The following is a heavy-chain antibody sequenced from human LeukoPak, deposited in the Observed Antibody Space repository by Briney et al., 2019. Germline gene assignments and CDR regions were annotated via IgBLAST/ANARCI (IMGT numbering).Heavy chain of an antibody. CDR1: GFTFSDSF. D-gene: IGHD6-13*01. Sequence: GGSLRLSCAASGFTFSDSFMSWVRQAPGKGLEWVGRSRNKADSYTAEYAASVKGRFTTSRDESKNSLYLQISSLETEDAAVYYCATSSWYRLAYWGQGSLVTVSS. V-gene: IGHV3-72*01. CDR2: SRNKADSYTA. J-gene: IGHJ4*02. CDR3: ATSSWYRLAY.